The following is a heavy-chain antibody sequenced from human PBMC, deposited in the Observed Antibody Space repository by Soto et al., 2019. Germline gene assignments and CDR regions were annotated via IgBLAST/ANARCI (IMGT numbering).Heavy chain of an antibody. D-gene: IGHD4-17*01. J-gene: IGHJ6*03. V-gene: IGHV1-69*02. Sequence: QVQLVQSGAEVKKPGSSVKVSCKASGGTFSSYTISWVRQAPGQGLEWMGRIIPILGIANYAQKFQGRVTITADKSTSTAYMELSSLRSEDTAVYYCATVNGYCDQTYYYYYMDVWGKGTTVTVSS. CDR3: ATVNGYCDQTYYYYYMDV. CDR2: IIPILGIA. CDR1: GGTFSSYT.